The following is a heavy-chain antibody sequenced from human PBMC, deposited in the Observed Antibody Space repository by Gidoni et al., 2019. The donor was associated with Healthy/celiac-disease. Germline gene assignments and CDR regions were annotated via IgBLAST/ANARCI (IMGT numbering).Heavy chain of an antibody. CDR3: ARPAGYYYTDAFDI. V-gene: IGHV4-39*01. Sequence: GGSISSSSYYWGWIRQPPGKGLEWIGSIYYSGSTYYNPSLKSRVTISVDTSKNQFSLKLSSVTAADTAVYYCARPAGYYYTDAFDIWGQGTMVTVSS. D-gene: IGHD3-22*01. CDR2: IYYSGST. CDR1: GGSISSSSYY. J-gene: IGHJ3*02.